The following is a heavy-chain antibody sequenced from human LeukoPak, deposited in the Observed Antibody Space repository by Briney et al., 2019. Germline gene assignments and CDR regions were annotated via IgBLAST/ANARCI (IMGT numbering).Heavy chain of an antibody. V-gene: IGHV3-7*01. J-gene: IGHJ4*02. Sequence: GGSLRLSCVASGFPFDRYWMSWVRQAPGKGLEWVANIKHDGSEKNFVDSVKGRFTISRDNAENSLFLQMNSLRAEDTAVYYCARGATGYYHFDYWGQGTLVTVSS. CDR3: ARGATGYYHFDY. D-gene: IGHD3-9*01. CDR1: GFPFDRYW. CDR2: IKHDGSEK.